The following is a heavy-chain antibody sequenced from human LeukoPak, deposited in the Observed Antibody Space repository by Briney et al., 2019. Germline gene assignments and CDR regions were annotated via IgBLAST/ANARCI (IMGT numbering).Heavy chain of an antibody. CDR1: GGSISSYY. D-gene: IGHD5-24*01. V-gene: IGHV4-30-4*08. J-gene: IGHJ5*02. CDR3: AREEMATMNWFDP. CDR2: IYYSRST. Sequence: PSETLSLTCTVSGGSISSYYWSWIRQPPGKGLEWIGYIYYSRSTYYNPSLKSRVTISVDTSKNQFSLKLSSVTAADTAVYYCAREEMATMNWFDPWGQGTLVTVSS.